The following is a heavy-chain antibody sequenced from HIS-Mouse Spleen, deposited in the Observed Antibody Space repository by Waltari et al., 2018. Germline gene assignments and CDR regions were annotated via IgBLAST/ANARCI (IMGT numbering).Heavy chain of an antibody. CDR2: INHSGST. V-gene: IGHV4-34*01. CDR1: GGSFSGYY. CDR3: ARGQVGGMVVAAPNWFDP. J-gene: IGHJ5*02. D-gene: IGHD2-15*01. Sequence: QVQLQQWGAGLLKPSETLSLTCAVYGGSFSGYYWSWIRKPPGRGLEWSGEINHSGSTNYNPSLKSRVTISVDTSKNQFSLKLSSVTAADTAVYYCARGQVGGMVVAAPNWFDPWGQGTLVTVSS.